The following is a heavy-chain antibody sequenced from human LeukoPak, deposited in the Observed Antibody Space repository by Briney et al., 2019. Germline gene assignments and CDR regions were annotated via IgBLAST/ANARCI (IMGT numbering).Heavy chain of an antibody. V-gene: IGHV3-11*01. J-gene: IGHJ6*03. D-gene: IGHD3-3*01. CDR3: ARVTAHYDFWSGYYSPYYYYYMDV. CDR1: GFTFSDYY. Sequence: GGSLRLSCAASGFTFSDYYMSWIRQAPGKGLEWVSYISSSGSTIYYADSVKGRFTISRDNAKNSLYLQMNSLRAEDTAVYYCARVTAHYDFWSGYYSPYYYYYMDVWGKGTTVTVSS. CDR2: ISSSGSTI.